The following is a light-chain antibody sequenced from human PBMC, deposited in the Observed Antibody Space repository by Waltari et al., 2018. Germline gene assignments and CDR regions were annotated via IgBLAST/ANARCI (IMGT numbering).Light chain of an antibody. CDR1: HLGDTY. CDR2: QDT. Sequence: SYELTQPPSVSVSPGQTATITCPATHLGDTYASWYQQRPGQSPVLIIYQDTKRPSGIPERFSGSNSGNTATLTISGTQTMDEADYYCQAWDSTTYVLFGGGTKLTVL. J-gene: IGLJ2*01. CDR3: QAWDSTTYVL. V-gene: IGLV3-1*01.